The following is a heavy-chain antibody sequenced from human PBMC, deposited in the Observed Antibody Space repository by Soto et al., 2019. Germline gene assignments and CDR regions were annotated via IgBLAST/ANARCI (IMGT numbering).Heavy chain of an antibody. CDR1: GFTFTSSA. D-gene: IGHD3-10*01. CDR2: IVVGSGNT. J-gene: IGHJ6*02. CDR3: AADRGPNYGMDV. Sequence: SVKVSCKASGFTFTSSAVQWVRQARGQRLEWIGWIVVGSGNTNYAQKFQERVTITRDMSTSTAYMELSSLRSEDTAVYYCAADRGPNYGMDVWGQGTTVTVSS. V-gene: IGHV1-58*01.